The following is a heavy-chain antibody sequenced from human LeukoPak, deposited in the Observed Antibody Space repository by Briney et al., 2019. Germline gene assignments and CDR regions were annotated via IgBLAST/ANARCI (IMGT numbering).Heavy chain of an antibody. CDR1: GYSFTNYW. Sequence: GESLKTSCKGSGYSFTNYWIGWVRQMPGKGLEWMGIIYPGDSDTRYNPSFQGQVTISADKSMSTAYLQWSNLKASDTAIYYCAKQRLRGVSFFDDWGQGTLVTVSS. CDR2: IYPGDSDT. CDR3: AKQRLRGVSFFDD. J-gene: IGHJ4*02. D-gene: IGHD3-10*01. V-gene: IGHV5-51*01.